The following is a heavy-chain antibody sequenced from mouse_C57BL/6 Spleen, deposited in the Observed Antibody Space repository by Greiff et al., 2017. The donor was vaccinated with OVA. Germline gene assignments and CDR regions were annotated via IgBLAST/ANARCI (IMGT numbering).Heavy chain of an antibody. CDR1: GYTFTSYW. D-gene: IGHD2-4*01. J-gene: IGHJ1*03. CDR2: IYPSDSET. CDR3: APYDYDGYFDV. V-gene: IGHV1-61*01. Sequence: QVQLQQPGAELVRPGSSVKLSCKASGYTFTSYWMDWVKQRPGQGLEWIGNIYPSDSETHYNQKFKDKATLTVDKSSSTAYMQLSSLTSEDSAVYYCAPYDYDGYFDVWGTGTTVTVSS.